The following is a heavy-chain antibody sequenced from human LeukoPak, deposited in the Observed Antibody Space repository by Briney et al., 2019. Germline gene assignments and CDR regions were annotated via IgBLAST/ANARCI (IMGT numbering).Heavy chain of an antibody. J-gene: IGHJ4*02. V-gene: IGHV4-39*07. Sequence: PSETLSLTCNVSGVSINSGSNYWAWIRQPPGKTLEWIGSIYSSGSTYYNPSLKSRVLILIDTSKNHFSLTLSSVTAADTAVYYCAGGRTDIVVVPATLRNYYFDYWGQGTLVTVSS. CDR2: IYSSGST. CDR1: GVSINSGSNY. D-gene: IGHD2-2*01. CDR3: AGGRTDIVVVPATLRNYYFDY.